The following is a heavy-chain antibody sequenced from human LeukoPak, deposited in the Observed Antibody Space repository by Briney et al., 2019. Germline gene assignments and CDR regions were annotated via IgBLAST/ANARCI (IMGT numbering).Heavy chain of an antibody. J-gene: IGHJ6*03. CDR1: GFTVSSNY. D-gene: IGHD4-11*01. CDR2: IYSGGST. V-gene: IGHV3-66*01. Sequence: QTGGSLRLSCAASGFTVSSNYMTWVRRAPGKGLEWVSIIYSGGSTYYADSVKGRFTISRDDSKNTLYLQMNSLRAEDTAVYYCARDRTGQQLISRKEYYYMDVWGKGTTVTISS. CDR3: ARDRTGQQLISRKEYYYMDV.